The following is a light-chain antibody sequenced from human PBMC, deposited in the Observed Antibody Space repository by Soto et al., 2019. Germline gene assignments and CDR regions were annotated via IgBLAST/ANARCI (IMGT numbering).Light chain of an antibody. CDR1: QRVSSTY. CDR2: GAS. Sequence: EMALTQSPGTLSLSPGERATLSCRASQRVSSTYLAWYQQKPGQAPRLLIYGASSRATGIPDRFSGGGSGTDLPLTISRVEPEDFAVYYCQQCGSSPWTFGQGTKVEIK. CDR3: QQCGSSPWT. J-gene: IGKJ1*01. V-gene: IGKV3-20*01.